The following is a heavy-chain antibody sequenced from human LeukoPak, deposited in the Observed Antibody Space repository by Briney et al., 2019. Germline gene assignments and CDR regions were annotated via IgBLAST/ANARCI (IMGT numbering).Heavy chain of an antibody. CDR2: IYYSGST. J-gene: IGHJ4*02. CDR3: ARHRIPAALASAFDY. V-gene: IGHV4-39*01. CDR1: GGSISSSSYY. Sequence: SETLSLTCTVSGGSISSSSYYWDWIRQPPGKGLEWIGAIYYSGSTNYNPSLKSRVTISVDTSKNQFSLKLSSVTAADTAVYYCARHRIPAALASAFDYWGQGTPVTVSS. D-gene: IGHD2-2*01.